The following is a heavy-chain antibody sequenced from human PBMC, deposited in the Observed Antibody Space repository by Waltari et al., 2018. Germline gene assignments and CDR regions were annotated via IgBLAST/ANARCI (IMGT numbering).Heavy chain of an antibody. J-gene: IGHJ4*02. Sequence: QVQLVESGGGVVQPGRSLRLSCAASGFTFSSYGMHWVRQAPGKGLEWVAVILYDGSNKYYADSVKGRFTISRDNSKNTLYLQMNSLRAEDTAVYYCAKDYYGSGSYPPSAFDYWGQGTLVTVSS. CDR1: GFTFSSYG. D-gene: IGHD3-10*01. CDR3: AKDYYGSGSYPPSAFDY. V-gene: IGHV3-33*06. CDR2: ILYDGSNK.